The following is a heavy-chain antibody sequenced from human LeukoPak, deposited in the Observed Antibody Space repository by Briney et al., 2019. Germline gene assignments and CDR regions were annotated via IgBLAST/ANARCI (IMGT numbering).Heavy chain of an antibody. D-gene: IGHD2-2*01. J-gene: IGHJ6*03. CDR2: ISGSGGST. CDR3: AKGEVGYCSSTSCYAHMDV. V-gene: IGHV3-23*01. CDR1: GFTFSSYA. Sequence: PGGSLRLSCAASGFTFSSYAMNWVRQAPGKGLEWVSAISGSGGSTYYADSVKGRFTIYRDNSKNTLYLQMNSLRAEDTAVYYCAKGEVGYCSSTSCYAHMDVWGKGTTVTVSS.